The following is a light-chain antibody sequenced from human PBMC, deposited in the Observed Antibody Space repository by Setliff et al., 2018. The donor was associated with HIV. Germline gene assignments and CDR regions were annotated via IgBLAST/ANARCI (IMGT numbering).Light chain of an antibody. CDR3: CSYAGSATLV. CDR1: SSDVGGYNY. CDR2: EVN. Sequence: QSALTQPASVSGSPGQSITISCTGTSSDVGGYNYVSWYQQHPGKAPKVMIYEVNKRPSGVSNRFSGSKSGNTASLTISGLQAEDEADYYCCSYAGSATLVFGGGTKVTVL. V-gene: IGLV2-23*02. J-gene: IGLJ2*01.